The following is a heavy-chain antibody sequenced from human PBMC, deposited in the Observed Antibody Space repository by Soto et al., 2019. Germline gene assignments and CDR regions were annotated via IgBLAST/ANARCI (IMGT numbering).Heavy chain of an antibody. V-gene: IGHV4-59*01. CDR3: ARGVPAARPRQFDY. CDR1: GGSISSYY. D-gene: IGHD2-2*02. CDR2: IYYSGST. Sequence: QVQLQESGPGLVKPSETLSLTCTVSGGSISSYYWSWIRQPPGKGLEWIGYIYYSGSTNYNPSLKSRVTISVDTSKNQFSLKLSSVTAADTAVYYCARGVPAARPRQFDYWGQGTLVTVSS. J-gene: IGHJ4*02.